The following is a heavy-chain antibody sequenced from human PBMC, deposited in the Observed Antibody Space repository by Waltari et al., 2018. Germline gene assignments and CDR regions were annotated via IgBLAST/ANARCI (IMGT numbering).Heavy chain of an antibody. J-gene: IGHJ4*02. CDR3: AVRVGATGAKEG. CDR2: IYSGGST. CDR1: GFTVSSNY. V-gene: IGHV3-53*02. Sequence: EVQLVETGGGLIQPGGSLSLSCAASGFTVSSNYMSWVRQAPGKGLECVSVIYSGGSTYYADSVKGRFTISRDNSKNTLYLQMNSLRAEDTAVYYSAVRVGATGAKEGWGQGTLVTVSS. D-gene: IGHD1-26*01.